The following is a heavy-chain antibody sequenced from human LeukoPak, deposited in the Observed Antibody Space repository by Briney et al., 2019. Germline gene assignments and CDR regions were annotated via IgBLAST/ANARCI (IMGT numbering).Heavy chain of an antibody. CDR3: ARGIAAAGTSYYYMDV. D-gene: IGHD6-13*01. CDR2: ISYDGSNK. V-gene: IGHV3-30*01. J-gene: IGHJ6*03. Sequence: PGGSLRLSCAASGFTFSSYAMHWVRQAPGKGLEWVAVISYDGSNKYYADSVKGQFTISRDNSKNTLYLQMNSLRAEDTAVYYCARGIAAAGTSYYYMDVWGKGTTVTVSS. CDR1: GFTFSSYA.